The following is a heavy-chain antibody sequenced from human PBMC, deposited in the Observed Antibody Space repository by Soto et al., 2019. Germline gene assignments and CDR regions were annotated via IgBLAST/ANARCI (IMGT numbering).Heavy chain of an antibody. Sequence: NPXETLSLTCTVSGGSVSSGRYYWSWIRQPPGKGLEWIGYIYYSGSTNYNPSLKSRVTISVDTSKNQFSLKLSSVTAADTAVYYCARALGHTYYYDSSGYYPFDYWGQGTLVTVSS. CDR3: ARALGHTYYYDSSGYYPFDY. D-gene: IGHD3-22*01. V-gene: IGHV4-61*01. CDR2: IYYSGST. J-gene: IGHJ4*02. CDR1: GGSVSSGRYY.